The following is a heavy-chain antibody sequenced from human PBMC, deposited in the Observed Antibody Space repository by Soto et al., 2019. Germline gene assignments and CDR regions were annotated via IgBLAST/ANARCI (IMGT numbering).Heavy chain of an antibody. CDR1: GDSVSSKSAT. CDR3: ARALAGSYDY. D-gene: IGHD1-26*01. J-gene: IGHJ4*02. V-gene: IGHV6-1*01. Sequence: PSQTRSLTCXISGDSVSSKSATWNWIRQSPSRGLEWLGRTYYRSKWSTDYAVSVKGRITVNPDTSKNQFSLRLNSVTPEDTAVYYCARALAGSYDYWGQGTLVTVSS. CDR2: TYYRSKWST.